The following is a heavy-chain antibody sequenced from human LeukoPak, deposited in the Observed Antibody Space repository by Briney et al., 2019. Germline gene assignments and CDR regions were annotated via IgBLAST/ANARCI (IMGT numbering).Heavy chain of an antibody. D-gene: IGHD2-15*01. V-gene: IGHV3-23*01. CDR1: GFTFSSYA. CDR2: ISSSGGST. J-gene: IGHJ4*02. Sequence: PGGAPRLSCAASGFTFSSYAMSRGRPAPREGLEWGSAISSSGGSTYHADSGKGRFTISRDNAKNTMYLQMNSLRAEDTAVYYCAKDPSGLHAPSDYWGQGTLVTVSS. CDR3: AKDPSGLHAPSDY.